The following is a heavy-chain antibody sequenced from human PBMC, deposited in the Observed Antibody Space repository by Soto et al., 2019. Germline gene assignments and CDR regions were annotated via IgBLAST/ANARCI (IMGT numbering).Heavy chain of an antibody. D-gene: IGHD3-10*01. CDR3: ARALRITMVRGAPPAWFDP. J-gene: IGHJ5*02. CDR1: GGSISSYY. V-gene: IGHV4-59*08. CDR2: IYYSGST. Sequence: SETLSLTCTVSGGSISSYYWSWIRQPPGKGLEWIGYIYYSGSTNYNPSLKSRVTISVDTSKNQFSLKLSSVTAADPAVYYCARALRITMVRGAPPAWFDPWGQGTLVTVSS.